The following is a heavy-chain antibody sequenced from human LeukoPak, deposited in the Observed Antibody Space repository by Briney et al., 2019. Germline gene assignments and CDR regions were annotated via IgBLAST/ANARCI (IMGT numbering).Heavy chain of an antibody. V-gene: IGHV3-48*03. Sequence: GGSLRLSCSASGFPFSSHEMNWVRQAPGKGLEWVSGISGSAKTRYYADSMKGRLTISRDNAKRSLYLQMNSLRAEDTAVYYCVREVCSGGRCYAAFDIWGQGTMVTVSS. J-gene: IGHJ3*02. CDR1: GFPFSSHE. CDR3: VREVCSGGRCYAAFDI. D-gene: IGHD2-15*01. CDR2: ISGSAKTR.